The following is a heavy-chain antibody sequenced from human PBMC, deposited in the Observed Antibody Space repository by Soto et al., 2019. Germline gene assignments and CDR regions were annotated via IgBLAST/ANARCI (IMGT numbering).Heavy chain of an antibody. D-gene: IGHD3-10*01. J-gene: IGHJ6*03. CDR1: GGSISSYY. Sequence: SETLCLTCTVAGGSISSYYWSWIRQPPGKGLEWIGYIYYSGSTNYNPSLKSRVTISVDTSKNQFSLKLSSVTAADTAVYYCARHGASGELLVRSYYYYMDVWGKGTTVTVSS. V-gene: IGHV4-59*08. CDR3: ARHGASGELLVRSYYYYMDV. CDR2: IYYSGST.